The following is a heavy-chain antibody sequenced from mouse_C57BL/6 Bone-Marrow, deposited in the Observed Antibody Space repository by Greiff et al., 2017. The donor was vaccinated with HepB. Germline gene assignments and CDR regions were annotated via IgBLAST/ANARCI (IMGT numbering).Heavy chain of an antibody. D-gene: IGHD3-3*01. V-gene: IGHV2-2*01. CDR3: ATNREFAY. CDR1: GFSLTSYG. CDR2: IWSGGST. Sequence: VQLKESGPGLVQPSQSLSITCTVSGFSLTSYGVHWVRQSPGKGLEWLGVIWSGGSTDYNAAFISRLSISKDNSKSQVFFKMNSLQADDTAIYYCATNREFAYWGQGTLVTVSA. J-gene: IGHJ3*01.